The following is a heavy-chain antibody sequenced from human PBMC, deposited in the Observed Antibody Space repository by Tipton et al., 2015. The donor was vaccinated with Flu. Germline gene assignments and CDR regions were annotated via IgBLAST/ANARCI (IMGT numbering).Heavy chain of an antibody. V-gene: IGHV4-61*02. CDR3: ATDYAKTDAFDI. CDR1: RGSMSGANYY. D-gene: IGHD4-17*01. J-gene: IGHJ3*02. Sequence: TLSLTCTVSRGSMSGANYYWSWVRQPAGKGLEWIGRAFTTGSTNYNPSLQSRVTISVDTSKNQFSLEMTSVTAADTAVYYCATDYAKTDAFDIWGHGTMVTVSS. CDR2: AFTTGST.